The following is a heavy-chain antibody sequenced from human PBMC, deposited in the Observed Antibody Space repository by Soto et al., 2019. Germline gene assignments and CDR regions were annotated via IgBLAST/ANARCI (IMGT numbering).Heavy chain of an antibody. D-gene: IGHD6-19*01. CDR2: IYYRGIT. CDR1: GDSITGSH. J-gene: IGHJ5*02. V-gene: IGHV4-59*07. CDR3: AMATDYSSGPSPNWFDP. Sequence: PSCPLWLTCAFSGDSITGSHWNWIRQPLGKPLEWIGYIYYRGITNYNPSLKSRLTLSVDTSKNQIFLRLNSVTAEDTAVYYCAMATDYSSGPSPNWFDPWGQGTLVTVSS.